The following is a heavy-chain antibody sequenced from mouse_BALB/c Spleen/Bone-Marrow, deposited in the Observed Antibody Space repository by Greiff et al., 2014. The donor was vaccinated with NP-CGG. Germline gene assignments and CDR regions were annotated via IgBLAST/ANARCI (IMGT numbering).Heavy chain of an antibody. CDR3: ATGDYGAWFAC. Sequence: EVNLVESGGDLVKPGGSLKLSCAASGFTFSNYDMSWGRQTPEKRLEWVATISSGGYYSYYPDSVKGRFTISRDNAKNTLYLQMSSLRSENTAMYYCATGDYGAWFACWGQGTLVTVSA. V-gene: IGHV5-9-1*01. CDR1: GFTFSNYD. D-gene: IGHD2-4*01. J-gene: IGHJ3*01. CDR2: ISSGGYYS.